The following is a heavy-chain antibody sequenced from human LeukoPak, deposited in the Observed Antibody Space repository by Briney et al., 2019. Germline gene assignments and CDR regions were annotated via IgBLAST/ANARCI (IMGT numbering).Heavy chain of an antibody. CDR2: ISYDGRNK. CDR3: AKPRDIDSWAFDV. D-gene: IGHD2-15*01. J-gene: IGHJ3*01. Sequence: GGSLRLSCAASEFTFNNHDMHWVRQAPGKGLEWVAAISYDGRNKYYADSVKGRYTISRDNSKNTLNLQMNSLRTEDTAVFYCAKPRDIDSWAFDVWGQGTMVTVSS. CDR1: EFTFNNHD. V-gene: IGHV3-30*18.